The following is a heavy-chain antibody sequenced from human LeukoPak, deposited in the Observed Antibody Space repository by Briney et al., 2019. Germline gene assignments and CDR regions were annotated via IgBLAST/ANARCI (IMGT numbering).Heavy chain of an antibody. D-gene: IGHD3-3*01. Sequence: GGSLRLSCAASEFTFSSYAMSWVRQAPGKGLEWVSAISGSGGSTYYADSVKGRFTISRENSKNTLFLQMNSLRAEDTAVYYCAKDWYDFWSGYYSFDYWGQGALVTVSS. V-gene: IGHV3-23*01. CDR2: ISGSGGST. CDR1: EFTFSSYA. J-gene: IGHJ4*02. CDR3: AKDWYDFWSGYYSFDY.